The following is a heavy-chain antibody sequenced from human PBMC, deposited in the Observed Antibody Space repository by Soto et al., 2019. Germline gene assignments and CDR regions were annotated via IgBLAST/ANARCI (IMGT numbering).Heavy chain of an antibody. V-gene: IGHV1-69*19. D-gene: IGHD3-10*01. J-gene: IGHJ4*02. Sequence: QVQLVQSGAEMKKPGSSVKVSCQSSGGTFNTYAMNWVRQAPGQGPEWMGDISPMFGAANYATKFQGRVTIPADESKGTSYMQLSSLTSEDTVLYFCAREVQVHTPAFVYWGQGTLVTVSS. CDR2: ISPMFGAA. CDR1: GGTFNTYA. CDR3: AREVQVHTPAFVY.